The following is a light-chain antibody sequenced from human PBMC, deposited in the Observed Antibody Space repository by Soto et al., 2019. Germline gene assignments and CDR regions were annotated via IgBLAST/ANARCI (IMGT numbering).Light chain of an antibody. CDR3: QQYKSFSLT. V-gene: IGKV1-5*03. Sequence: DIQMTQSPSTLSASVGDRVTITCRASQSISSWLAWYQQKPAKAPKLLIYKTSNLESGVPSRFSGSGSGTEFSLTISSLQPDDFATYYCQQYKSFSLTFGGGTRVEVK. CDR1: QSISSW. J-gene: IGKJ4*01. CDR2: KTS.